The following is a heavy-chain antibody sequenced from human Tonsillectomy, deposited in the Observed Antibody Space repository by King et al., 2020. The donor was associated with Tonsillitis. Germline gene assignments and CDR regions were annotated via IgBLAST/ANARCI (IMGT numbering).Heavy chain of an antibody. CDR2: ISGSGDST. CDR1: GFTFSSYA. Sequence: VQLVESGGGLVQPGGSLRVSCAASGFTFSSYAMSWVRQAPGKGLEWVSVISGSGDSTHYADSVKGRITISRDNSKNTLYLQMNSLGAEDTAVYYCAKDQGNNWSYGYYYYYMDVWGKGTTVTVSS. D-gene: IGHD1-7*01. V-gene: IGHV3-23*04. CDR3: AKDQGNNWSYGYYYYYMDV. J-gene: IGHJ6*03.